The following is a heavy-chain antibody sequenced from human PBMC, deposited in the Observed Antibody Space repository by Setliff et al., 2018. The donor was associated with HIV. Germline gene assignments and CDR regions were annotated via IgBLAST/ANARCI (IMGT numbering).Heavy chain of an antibody. CDR1: GGSISSGDYY. Sequence: PSETLSLTCTVSGGSISSGDYYWSWIRQPPGKGLEWIGNIYDSESTYYNPSLKSRVTISVDTSKNQFSLKLRSVTAADTAMYYCARVSITYWYSIPTFYYYYMDVWGKGTKVTVSS. V-gene: IGHV4-30-4*08. D-gene: IGHD2-15*01. CDR2: IYDSEST. J-gene: IGHJ6*03. CDR3: ARVSITYWYSIPTFYYYYMDV.